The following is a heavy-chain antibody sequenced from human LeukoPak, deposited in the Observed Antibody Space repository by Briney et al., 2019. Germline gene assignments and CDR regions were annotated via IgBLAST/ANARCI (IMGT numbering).Heavy chain of an antibody. Sequence: GGSLRLSCVASGFSINNYWMTWFRQAPGKGLEWVANIKQDGSEKYYVNSVKGRFTVSRDNAKNSLYLQMNSLRAEDTAVYYCASVPYSSGWHFDYWGQGTLVTVSS. D-gene: IGHD6-19*01. J-gene: IGHJ4*02. V-gene: IGHV3-7*01. CDR3: ASVPYSSGWHFDY. CDR1: GFSINNYW. CDR2: IKQDGSEK.